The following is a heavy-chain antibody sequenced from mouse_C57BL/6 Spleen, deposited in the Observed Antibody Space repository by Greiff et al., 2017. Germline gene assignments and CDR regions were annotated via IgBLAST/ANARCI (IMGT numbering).Heavy chain of an antibody. Sequence: VQLKESGPGMVKPSQSLSLTCTVTGYSITSGYDWHWIRHFPGNKLEWMGYISYSGSTNYNPSLKSRISITHDTSKNHFFLKLNSVTTEDTATYYCSRYTTGIMDYWGQGTSVTVSS. CDR1: GYSITSGYD. CDR3: SRYTTGIMDY. D-gene: IGHD1-1*01. CDR2: ISYSGST. J-gene: IGHJ4*01. V-gene: IGHV3-1*01.